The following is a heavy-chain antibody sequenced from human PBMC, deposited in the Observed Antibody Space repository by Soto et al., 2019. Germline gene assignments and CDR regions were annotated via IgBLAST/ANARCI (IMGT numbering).Heavy chain of an antibody. CDR2: MYYRGSTKST. CDR1: GGSISSYY. Sequence: SETLSLTCTVSGGSISSYYWSWIRQSPGKGLEWIAYMYYRGSTKSTNYNPSLKSRVTISVDTSKNQFSLKLSSVTAADTAVYYCARRWGSAADYWGQGTLVTVSS. D-gene: IGHD2-15*01. CDR3: ARRWGSAADY. J-gene: IGHJ4*02. V-gene: IGHV4-59*08.